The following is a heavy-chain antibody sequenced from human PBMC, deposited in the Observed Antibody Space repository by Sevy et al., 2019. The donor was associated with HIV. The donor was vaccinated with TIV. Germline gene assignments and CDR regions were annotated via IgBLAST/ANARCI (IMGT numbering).Heavy chain of an antibody. Sequence: GESVKISCAASGFTFSSYAMSWVRQAPGKGLEWVSAISGSGGSTYYTDSVKGRFTISRDNSKNTLYLQMNSLRAEDTAVYYCAKDAHSSSWYERDYWGQGTLVTVSS. CDR1: GFTFSSYA. CDR3: AKDAHSSSWYERDY. V-gene: IGHV3-23*01. D-gene: IGHD6-13*01. J-gene: IGHJ4*02. CDR2: ISGSGGST.